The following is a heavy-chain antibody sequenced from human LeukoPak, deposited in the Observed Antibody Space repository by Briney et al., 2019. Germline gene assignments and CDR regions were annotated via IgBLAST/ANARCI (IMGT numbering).Heavy chain of an antibody. V-gene: IGHV1-69*01. CDR1: GGTFSSYA. D-gene: IGHD6-6*01. Sequence: SVKVSCTASGGTFSSYAISWVRQAPGQGLEWMGGIIPIFGTANYAQKFQGRVTITADESTSTAYMELSSLRSEDTAVYYCARVSSSSDIAAGYWGQGTLVTVSS. CDR2: IIPIFGTA. J-gene: IGHJ4*02. CDR3: ARVSSSSDIAAGY.